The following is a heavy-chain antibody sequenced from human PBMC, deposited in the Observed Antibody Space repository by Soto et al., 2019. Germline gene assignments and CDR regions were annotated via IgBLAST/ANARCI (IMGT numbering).Heavy chain of an antibody. CDR3: ARTYSSSWIWWFDP. CDR2: IYTSGST. J-gene: IGHJ5*02. D-gene: IGHD6-13*01. V-gene: IGHV4-4*07. CDR1: GGSISSYY. Sequence: SGTLSLTCTVSGGSISSYYWSWIRQPAGKGLEWIGRIYTSGSTNYNPSLKSRVTMSVDTSKNQFSLKLSSVTAADTAVYYCARTYSSSWIWWFDPWGQGTLVTVSS.